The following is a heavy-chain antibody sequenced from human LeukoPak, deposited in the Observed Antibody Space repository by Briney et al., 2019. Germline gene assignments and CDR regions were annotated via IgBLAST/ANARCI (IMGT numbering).Heavy chain of an antibody. J-gene: IGHJ4*02. CDR1: GFTFSDYY. CDR2: ISSSSGGSV. D-gene: IGHD3-16*02. V-gene: IGHV3-11*01. CDR3: ARVRDYVWGSSRYTLYYFDY. Sequence: GGSLRLSCAASGFTFSDYYMSWLRQGPGRGLKWFSYISSSSGGSVYYTDSGNGRFTISRENAKNSLYLQMNSLRADDTAVYYCARVRDYVWGSSRYTLYYFDYWGQGTQVTVSS.